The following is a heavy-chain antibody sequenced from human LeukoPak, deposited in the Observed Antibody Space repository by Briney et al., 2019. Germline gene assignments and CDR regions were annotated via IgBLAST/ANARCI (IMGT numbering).Heavy chain of an antibody. J-gene: IGHJ4*02. CDR3: AKVDLPMVRGASFDY. CDR2: ISYDGSNK. V-gene: IGHV3-30*18. D-gene: IGHD3-10*01. CDR1: GFTFSSYG. Sequence: GGPLRLSCAASGFTFSSYGMHWVRQAPGKGLEWVAVISYDGSNKYYADSVKGRFTISRDNSKNTLYLQMNSLRAEDTAVYYCAKVDLPMVRGASFDYWGQGTLVTVSS.